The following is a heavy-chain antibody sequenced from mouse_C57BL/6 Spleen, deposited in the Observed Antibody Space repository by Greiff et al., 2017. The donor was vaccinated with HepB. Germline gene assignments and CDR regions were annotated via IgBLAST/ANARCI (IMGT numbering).Heavy chain of an antibody. CDR2: IDPSDSET. CDR3: AIYYGSSLDY. Sequence: QVQLQQPGAELVRPGSSVKLSCKASGYTFTSYWMHWVKQRPIQGLEWIGNIDPSDSETHYNQKFKDKATLTVDKSSSTAYMQLSSLTSEDSTVYYCAIYYGSSLDYWGQGTTLTVSS. D-gene: IGHD1-1*01. V-gene: IGHV1-52*01. J-gene: IGHJ2*01. CDR1: GYTFTSYW.